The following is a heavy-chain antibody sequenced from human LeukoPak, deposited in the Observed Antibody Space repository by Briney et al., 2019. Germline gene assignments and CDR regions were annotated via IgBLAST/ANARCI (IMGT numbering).Heavy chain of an antibody. J-gene: IGHJ5*02. CDR1: SYSISSGYY. V-gene: IGHV4-38-2*01. Sequence: SENLSCTSAVSSYSISSGYYWGWIRQPPGKGMEWIGGIYHSGSTYYNPSLKSRVTISVDTSKNQFSLKLESVTPADTAMYYCARAYSGYDSVFPRSDPWGQGTLVTVSS. D-gene: IGHD5-12*01. CDR2: IYHSGST. CDR3: ARAYSGYDSVFPRSDP.